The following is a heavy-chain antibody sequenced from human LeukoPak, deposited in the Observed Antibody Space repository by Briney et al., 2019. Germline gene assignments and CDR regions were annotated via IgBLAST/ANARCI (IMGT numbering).Heavy chain of an antibody. CDR3: ARGNDSSSYYFDY. CDR1: GGSFSGYY. V-gene: IGHV4-34*01. CDR2: INHSGST. D-gene: IGHD6-6*01. J-gene: IGHJ4*02. Sequence: SETLSLTCAVCGGSFSGYYWSWIRQPPGKGLEWIGEINHSGSTNYNPSLKSRVTISVDTSKNQFSLKLSSVTAADTAVYYCARGNDSSSYYFDYWGQGTLVTVSS.